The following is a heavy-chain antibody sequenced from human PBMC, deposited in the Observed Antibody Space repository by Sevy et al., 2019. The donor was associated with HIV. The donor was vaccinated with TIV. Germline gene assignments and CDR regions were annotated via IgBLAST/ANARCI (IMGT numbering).Heavy chain of an antibody. Sequence: GGSLRLSCAASGFTFNMYWMTWVRQAPGKGLEWVANIKEDGSERNYLDSVKGRFTSSRDNAKESLYLPIISLRAEDTAVYYCARHGSGGSGYSRLPHYYDGMDVWGQGTTVTVSS. D-gene: IGHD2-15*01. CDR1: GFTFNMYW. CDR3: ARHGSGGSGYSRLPHYYDGMDV. J-gene: IGHJ6*02. CDR2: IKEDGSER. V-gene: IGHV3-7*01.